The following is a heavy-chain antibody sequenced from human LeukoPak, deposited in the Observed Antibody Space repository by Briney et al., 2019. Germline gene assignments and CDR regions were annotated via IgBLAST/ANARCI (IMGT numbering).Heavy chain of an antibody. CDR3: AKDGCCSSTSCYPNHFDS. J-gene: IGHJ4*02. Sequence: GGSLRLSCGGSGVTLSPYAMHWVRQAPGKGLEWVALISNDGSNKYYADSVKGRFTISRDNSKNTLDLQMNSLRAEDTAVYYCAKDGCCSSTSCYPNHFDSWGQGTLVIVSS. CDR1: GVTLSPYA. V-gene: IGHV3-30*18. D-gene: IGHD2-2*01. CDR2: ISNDGSNK.